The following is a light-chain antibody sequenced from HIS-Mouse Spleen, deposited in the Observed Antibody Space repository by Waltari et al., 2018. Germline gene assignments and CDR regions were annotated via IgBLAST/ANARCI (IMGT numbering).Light chain of an antibody. CDR2: DDS. CDR3: QVWDSSSDHWV. CDR1: NIGSKS. J-gene: IGLJ3*02. V-gene: IGLV3-21*03. Sequence: SYVLTQPPSVSVAPGKTARITCWGNNIGSKSVHWYQKNPGQAPVLVVYDDSARPSGIPERFSGSNSGNTATLTISRVEAGDEADYYCQVWDSSSDHWVFGGGTKLTVL.